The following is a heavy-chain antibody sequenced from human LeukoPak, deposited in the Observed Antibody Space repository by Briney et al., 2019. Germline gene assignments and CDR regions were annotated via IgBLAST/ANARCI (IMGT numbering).Heavy chain of an antibody. CDR3: ARGATNRGVRVWYFDY. D-gene: IGHD3-10*01. CDR1: GYTFTSYG. V-gene: IGHV1-18*01. Sequence: ASVKVSCKASGYTFTSYGISWVRQAPGQGLEWMGWISAYNGNTNYAQKLQGRVTMTTDTSTSTAYMEPRSLRSDDTAVYYCARGATNRGVRVWYFDYWGQGTLVTVSS. J-gene: IGHJ4*02. CDR2: ISAYNGNT.